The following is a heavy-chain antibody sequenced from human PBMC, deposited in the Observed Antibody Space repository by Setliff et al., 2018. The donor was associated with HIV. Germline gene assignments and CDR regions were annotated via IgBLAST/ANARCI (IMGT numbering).Heavy chain of an antibody. CDR1: GGSISSSSYY. CDR2: IYYSGST. V-gene: IGHV4-39*01. J-gene: IGHJ5*02. Sequence: SETLSLTCTVSGGSISSSSYYWGWIRQPPGKGLEWIGSIYYSGSTYYNPSLKSRVTISVDTSKNQFSLKLSSVTAADTAVYYCARGVVVAATRWFDPWGQGTLVTVSS. D-gene: IGHD2-15*01. CDR3: ARGVVVAATRWFDP.